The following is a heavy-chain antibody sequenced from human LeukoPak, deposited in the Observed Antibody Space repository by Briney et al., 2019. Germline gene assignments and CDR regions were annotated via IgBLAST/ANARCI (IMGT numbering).Heavy chain of an antibody. CDR3: ARDRADGSYLNY. CDR1: GYTFTGCY. D-gene: IGHD1-26*01. CDR2: INPNSGGT. J-gene: IGHJ4*02. Sequence: ASVKVSCKASGYTFTGCYIHWVRQAPGQGLEWMGWINPNSGGTNYAQKFQGRVTMTRDTSISTAYMELSSLRSDDTAVYYCARDRADGSYLNYWGQGALVTVFS. V-gene: IGHV1-2*02.